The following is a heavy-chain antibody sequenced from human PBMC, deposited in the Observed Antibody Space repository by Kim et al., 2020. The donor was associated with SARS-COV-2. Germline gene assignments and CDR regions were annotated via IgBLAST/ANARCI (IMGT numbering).Heavy chain of an antibody. D-gene: IGHD6-19*01. V-gene: IGHV1-69*13. CDR3: ASLGIAVADDAFDI. CDR2: IIPIFGTA. J-gene: IGHJ3*02. CDR1: GGTFSSYA. Sequence: SVKVSCKASGGTFSSYAISWVRQAPGQGLEWMGGIIPIFGTANYAQKFQGRVTITADESTSTAYMELSSLRSEDTAVYYCASLGIAVADDAFDIWGQGTMVTVSS.